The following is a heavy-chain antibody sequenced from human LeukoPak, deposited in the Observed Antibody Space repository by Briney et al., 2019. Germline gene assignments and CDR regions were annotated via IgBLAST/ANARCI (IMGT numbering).Heavy chain of an antibody. CDR2: ISTDNGNT. CDR1: GYSFPSYG. V-gene: IGHV1-18*01. CDR3: ATARGDYYGSGSQEDY. D-gene: IGHD3-10*01. Sequence: ASVKVSCKASGYSFPSYGINWVRQAPGQGLEWMGWISTDNGNTDYAQNLQGRVTMTTDTSTSTAYMELRSLRSDDTAVYYCATARGDYYGSGSQEDYWGQGTLVTVSS. J-gene: IGHJ4*02.